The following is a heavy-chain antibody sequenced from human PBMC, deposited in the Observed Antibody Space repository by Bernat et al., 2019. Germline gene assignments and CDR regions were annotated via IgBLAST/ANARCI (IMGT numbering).Heavy chain of an antibody. J-gene: IGHJ4*02. Sequence: QVQLVQSGAEVKKPGASVKVSCKASGYTFTGYYMHWVRQAPGQGLEWMGWISAYNGNTNYAQKLQGRVTMTTDTSTSTAYMELRSLRSDDTAVYYCARDIPYCSGGSCYSLYLDYWGQGTLVTVSS. CDR3: ARDIPYCSGGSCYSLYLDY. V-gene: IGHV1-18*04. D-gene: IGHD2-15*01. CDR2: ISAYNGNT. CDR1: GYTFTGYY.